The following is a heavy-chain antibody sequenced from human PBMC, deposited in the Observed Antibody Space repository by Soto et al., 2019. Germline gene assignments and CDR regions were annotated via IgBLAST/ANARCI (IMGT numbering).Heavy chain of an antibody. J-gene: IGHJ6*02. D-gene: IGHD3-16*02. Sequence: QVHLVQSGTEVKKPGSSVKVSCKASGGTFSSSGFSWVRQAPGQGLEWMGMIVPSLDTTNYAQKFQARVTITADEGTSTADMELRSLRSEDTAVYYCARWPQPRYTADPYAVDGWGQGTRVSVSS. CDR2: IVPSLDTT. CDR1: GGTFSSSG. V-gene: IGHV1-69*11. CDR3: ARWPQPRYTADPYAVDG.